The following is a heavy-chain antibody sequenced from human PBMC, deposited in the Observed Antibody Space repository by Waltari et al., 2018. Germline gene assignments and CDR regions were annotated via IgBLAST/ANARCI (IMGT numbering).Heavy chain of an antibody. D-gene: IGHD3-10*01. J-gene: IGHJ4*02. Sequence: QVQLQESGPGLVKPSGTLSLTCAVSGGSISSSNWLSWVRRPPGKGLEWIGEIYHSGSTNYNPSLKSRVTISVDKSKNQFSLKLSSVTAADTAVYYCARVGTMVRGVITFFDYWGQGTLVTVSS. CDR1: GGSISSSNW. CDR3: ARVGTMVRGVITFFDY. CDR2: IYHSGST. V-gene: IGHV4-4*02.